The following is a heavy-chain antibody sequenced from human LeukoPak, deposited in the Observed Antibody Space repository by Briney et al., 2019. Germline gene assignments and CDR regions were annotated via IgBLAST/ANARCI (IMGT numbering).Heavy chain of an antibody. J-gene: IGHJ4*02. CDR1: GFTFSSYA. V-gene: IGHV3-23*01. CDR2: ISGSGGST. Sequence: GGSLRLSCAASGFTFSSYAMSWVRQAPGKGLEWVSAISGSGGSTYYADSVKGRFTISRDNPKNTLYLQMNSLRAEDTAVYYCAKRLREAGGYFDYWGQGTLVTVSS. CDR3: AKRLREAGGYFDY. D-gene: IGHD4-17*01.